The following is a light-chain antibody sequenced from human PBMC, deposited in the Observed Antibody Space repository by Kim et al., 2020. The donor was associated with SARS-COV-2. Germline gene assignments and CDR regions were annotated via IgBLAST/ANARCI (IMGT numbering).Light chain of an antibody. Sequence: SGPPGGRATLSCRASQSVSDNLAWYQQKSGQAPRLLIYAASTRATGVPARFSGSGSGTEFTLTISSLQSEDFAVYYCQQYNNWITFGQGTRLEIK. V-gene: IGKV3-15*01. CDR2: AAS. J-gene: IGKJ5*01. CDR3: QQYNNWIT. CDR1: QSVSDN.